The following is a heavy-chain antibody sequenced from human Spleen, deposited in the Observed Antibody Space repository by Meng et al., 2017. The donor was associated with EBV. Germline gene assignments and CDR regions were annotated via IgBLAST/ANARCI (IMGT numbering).Heavy chain of an antibody. CDR2: INHSGST. CDR1: GGSFSGYY. V-gene: IGHV4-34*01. D-gene: IGHD3-10*01. J-gene: IGHJ4*02. CDR3: ARIMRFGARSFDY. Sequence: QVQLQQWGGGLLNPSETLSLTCAGYGGSFSGYYWSWIRHPPGKGLEWIGEINHSGSTNYNPSLKSRVTISVDTSKNQFSLKLSSVTAADTAVYYCARIMRFGARSFDYWGQGTLVTVSS.